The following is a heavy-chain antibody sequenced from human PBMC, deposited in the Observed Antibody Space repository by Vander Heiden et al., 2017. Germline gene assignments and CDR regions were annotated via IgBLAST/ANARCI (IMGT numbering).Heavy chain of an antibody. J-gene: IGHJ4*02. CDR2: IKQDGSEK. CDR3: ARHQGAVRFDY. CDR1: RFTFSSYW. Sequence: EVQLVESGGGLVQPGGSLRLSCAASRFTFSSYWMSWVRQAPGKGREWVANIKQDGSEKYYVDSVKGRFTISRDNAKNSLYLQMNGLRVEDTGVYYCARHQGAVRFDYWGQGTLVTVSS. V-gene: IGHV3-7*03.